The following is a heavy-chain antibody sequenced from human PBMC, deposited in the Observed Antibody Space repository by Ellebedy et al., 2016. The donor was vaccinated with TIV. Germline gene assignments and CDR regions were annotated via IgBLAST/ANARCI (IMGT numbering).Heavy chain of an antibody. V-gene: IGHV4-39*07. J-gene: IGHJ4*02. CDR2: IYYSGST. CDR3: AREWGGTDTAMVTPSFDY. D-gene: IGHD5-18*01. Sequence: SETLSLXXTVSGGSISSSSYYWGWIRQPPGKGLEWIGSIYYSGSTYYNPSLKSRVTISVDTSKNQFSLKLSSVTAADTAVYYCAREWGGTDTAMVTPSFDYWGQGTLVTVSS. CDR1: GGSISSSSYY.